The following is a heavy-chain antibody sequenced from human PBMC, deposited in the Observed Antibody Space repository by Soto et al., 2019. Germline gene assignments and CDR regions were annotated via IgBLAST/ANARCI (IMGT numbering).Heavy chain of an antibody. D-gene: IGHD4-17*01. Sequence: QITLKESGPTLVKPTQTLTLTCTFSGFALSTSGVTVGWTRQPPGKALEWLAFIYGNDDKRYSPSLKSRLTLTKDTSKNLVVLIMTNMDPADTATYYCVHRTTVTSVDYWGQGTLVTVAS. CDR3: VHRTTVTSVDY. CDR2: IYGNDDK. V-gene: IGHV2-5*01. J-gene: IGHJ4*02. CDR1: GFALSTSGVT.